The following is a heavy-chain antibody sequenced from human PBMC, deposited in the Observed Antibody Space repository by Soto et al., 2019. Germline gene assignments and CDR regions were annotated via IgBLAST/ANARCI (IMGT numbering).Heavy chain of an antibody. Sequence: QVQLQQWGAGLLKPSETLSLTCAVYGGSFSGYYWSWIRQPPGKGLEWIGEINHSGSTNYNPSLKRRVTISVDTSKNQFSLKLSSVTAADTAVYYCARGLTIAAAGIYYYYGMDVWGQGTTVTVSS. V-gene: IGHV4-34*01. CDR2: INHSGST. D-gene: IGHD6-13*01. CDR1: GGSFSGYY. J-gene: IGHJ6*02. CDR3: ARGLTIAAAGIYYYYGMDV.